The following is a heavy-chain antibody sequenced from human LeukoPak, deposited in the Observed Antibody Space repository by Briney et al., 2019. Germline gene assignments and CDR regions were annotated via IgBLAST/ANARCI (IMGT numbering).Heavy chain of an antibody. J-gene: IGHJ6*02. CDR3: ARVLYSGSSIYYYYYGMDV. CDR1: GYTFTSYG. Sequence: ASVKVSCKASGYTFTSYGISWVRQAPGQGLEWMGWISAYNGNTNYAQKLQGRVTMTTDTSTSTAYMELRSLRSDDTAVYYCARVLYSGSSIYYYYYGMDVWGQGTTVTVSS. D-gene: IGHD6-13*01. CDR2: ISAYNGNT. V-gene: IGHV1-18*01.